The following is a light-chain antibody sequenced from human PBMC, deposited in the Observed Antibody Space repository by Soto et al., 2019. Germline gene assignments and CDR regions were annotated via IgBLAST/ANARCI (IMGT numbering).Light chain of an antibody. CDR3: CSYAGSSSYV. Sequence: QSALTQPRSVSGSPGQSVTLSCTGTSSDVGGYNYVSWYQQHPGKAPKVMIYDVSKRPSGVPDRFSGSKSGNTASLTISGLQAEDEADYYCCSYAGSSSYVFGTGTKLTVL. J-gene: IGLJ1*01. CDR1: SSDVGGYNY. V-gene: IGLV2-11*01. CDR2: DVS.